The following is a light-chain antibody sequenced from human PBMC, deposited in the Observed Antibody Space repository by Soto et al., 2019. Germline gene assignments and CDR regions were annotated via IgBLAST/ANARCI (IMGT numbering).Light chain of an antibody. J-gene: IGKJ4*01. V-gene: IGKV3-20*01. CDR2: GAS. CDR3: QQYGSSPLT. Sequence: EIVLTQSPGTLSLSPGERATLSCRASQTVNSVYLAWYQQKPGQAPRLLIYGASSRATGIPDRFSGSGSGKDFTLTITRLEPEDFAVYYCQQYGSSPLTFGGGTKVEIK. CDR1: QTVNSVY.